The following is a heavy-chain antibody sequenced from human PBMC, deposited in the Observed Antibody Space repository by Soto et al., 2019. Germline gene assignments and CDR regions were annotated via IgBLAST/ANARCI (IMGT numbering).Heavy chain of an antibody. CDR3: VDVFTGSTFGY. CDR2: VYRTGSV. D-gene: IGHD3-9*01. Sequence: SDTLYLTCTVTGVSIRTSGDYWGMVRQSPRKGLEWIGSVYRTGSVYYNPSLYNPSLESRLSITVDTSKNQFSLNLRSVTAADTAVYYCVDVFTGSTFGYWGQGTLVTASS. J-gene: IGHJ4*02. CDR1: GVSIRTSGDY. V-gene: IGHV4-39*01.